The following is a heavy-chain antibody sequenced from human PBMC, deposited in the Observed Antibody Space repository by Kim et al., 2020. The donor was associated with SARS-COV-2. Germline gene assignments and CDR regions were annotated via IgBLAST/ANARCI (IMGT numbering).Heavy chain of an antibody. V-gene: IGHV3-30*04. CDR2: ISYDGSNK. Sequence: GGSLRLSCAASGFTFSSYAMHWVRQAPGKGLEWVAVISYDGSNKYYADSVKGRFTISRDNSKNTLYLQMNSLRAEDTAVYYCARSGSYYTSVAYWGQGTLVTVSS. J-gene: IGHJ4*02. D-gene: IGHD3-10*01. CDR3: ARSGSYYTSVAY. CDR1: GFTFSSYA.